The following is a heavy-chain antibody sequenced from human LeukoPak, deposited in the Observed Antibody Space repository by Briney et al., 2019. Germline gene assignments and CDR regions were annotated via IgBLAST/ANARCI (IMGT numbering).Heavy chain of an antibody. CDR3: AGGSSGYLFDY. CDR1: GFTFSSYA. D-gene: IGHD3-22*01. V-gene: IGHV3-30*04. Sequence: GSLRLSCAASGFTFSSYAMHWVRQAPGKGLEWVAVISYDGSNKYYADSVKGRFTISRDNSKNTLYLQMNSLRAEDTAVYYCAGGSSGYLFDYWGQGTLVTVSS. CDR2: ISYDGSNK. J-gene: IGHJ4*02.